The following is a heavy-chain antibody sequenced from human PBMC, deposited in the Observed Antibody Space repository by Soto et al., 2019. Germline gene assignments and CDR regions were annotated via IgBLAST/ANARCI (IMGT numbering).Heavy chain of an antibody. J-gene: IGHJ5*02. D-gene: IGHD6-6*01. Sequence: PGGSLRLSCEASGFTFSSYAMSWFRQAPGNGLEWVSAISCSGGSTYYADSVKGRFTISRDNSKNTLYLQMNSLRAEDTAVYYCAKDFTLTIAARKVNWFDPWGQGTLVTVSS. CDR1: GFTFSSYA. CDR2: ISCSGGST. V-gene: IGHV3-23*01. CDR3: AKDFTLTIAARKVNWFDP.